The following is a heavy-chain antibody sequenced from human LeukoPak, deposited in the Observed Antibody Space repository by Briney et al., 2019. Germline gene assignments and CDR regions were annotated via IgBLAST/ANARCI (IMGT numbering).Heavy chain of an antibody. D-gene: IGHD3-16*01. CDR3: AKDWGRYYYYYMDV. Sequence: GGSLRLSCAASGFTFSSYAMSWVRQAPGKGLEWVSAISGSGGSTYYADSVKGRFTISRDNSENSLYLQMNSLRAEDTALYYCAKDWGRYYYYYMDVWGKGTTVTVSS. J-gene: IGHJ6*03. CDR1: GFTFSSYA. V-gene: IGHV3-23*01. CDR2: ISGSGGST.